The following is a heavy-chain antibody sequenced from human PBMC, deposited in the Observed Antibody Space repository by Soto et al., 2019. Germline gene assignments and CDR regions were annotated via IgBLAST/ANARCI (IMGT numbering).Heavy chain of an antibody. J-gene: IGHJ1*01. V-gene: IGHV3-53*01. CDR1: GFTVSSNY. CDR3: ARGGVESGYREYFQH. CDR2: IYGGGST. Sequence: EVQLVESGGGLIQPGGSLRLSCAASGFTVSSNYMSWVRQAPGKGLGWVSVIYGGGSTYYADSVKGRFTISRDKSKNSLYLQRTSLRAADMSEYYSARGGVESGYREYFQHWCQGTLFTVS. D-gene: IGHD6-25*01.